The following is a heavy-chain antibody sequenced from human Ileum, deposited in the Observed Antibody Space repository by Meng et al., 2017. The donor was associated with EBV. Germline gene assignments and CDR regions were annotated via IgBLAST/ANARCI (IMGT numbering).Heavy chain of an antibody. J-gene: IGHJ4*02. V-gene: IGHV4-39*07. CDR2: IHYGESA. CDR3: ARDHCSGSSGDTCYHQD. CDR1: GTSISSSGYW. D-gene: IGHD2-15*01. Sequence: QLRWLKPGPGPWKPSETLSLTCTVSGTSISSSGYWWGWIRQPPGMGLQSIGNIHYGESAYYDPSLKNRVTISLDTSKNQFSLKLTSVTAADTAIYYCARDHCSGSSGDTCYHQDWGQGTLVTVSS.